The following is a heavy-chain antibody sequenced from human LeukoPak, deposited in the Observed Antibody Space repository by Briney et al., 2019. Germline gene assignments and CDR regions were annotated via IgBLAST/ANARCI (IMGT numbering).Heavy chain of an antibody. CDR1: GFSFSICN. Sequence: GGSLRLSCEASGFSFSICNMNWVRQAPGKGLEWLAYISVSSGTIFYADSVKGRFTVSRDNAKRSLYLQMNSLRAEDTAVYYCTRFPPATAFDLWGQGTTVTVSS. J-gene: IGHJ3*01. CDR2: ISVSSGTI. V-gene: IGHV3-48*01. D-gene: IGHD2-2*01. CDR3: TRFPPATAFDL.